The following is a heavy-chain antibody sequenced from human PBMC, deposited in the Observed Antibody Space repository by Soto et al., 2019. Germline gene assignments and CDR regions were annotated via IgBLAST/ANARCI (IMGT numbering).Heavy chain of an antibody. D-gene: IGHD3-10*02. CDR3: ACGPRGMYGNDH. CDR2: INMDGSST. CDR1: GFTVSNDR. Sequence: GSLRLSCAASGFTVSNDRMHWVRQAAGKGLVWVSRINMDGSSTNYADSVKGRFTISRDNAKNTVYLQMNSLRAEDTAVYYCACGPRGMYGNDHWGQGALVTVSS. V-gene: IGHV3-74*01. J-gene: IGHJ5*02.